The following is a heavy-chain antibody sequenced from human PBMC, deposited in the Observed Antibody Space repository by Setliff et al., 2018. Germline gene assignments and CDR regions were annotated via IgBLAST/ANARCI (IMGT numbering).Heavy chain of an antibody. V-gene: IGHV4-34*01. J-gene: IGHJ3*02. Sequence: SETLSLTCAVYGGSFSGYYWSWIRQPPGKGLEWIGEINHSGSTYYNPSLKSRVTISVDTSKNQFSLKLSSVTAADTAVYYCARRGRGAGRRTDAFDIWGQGTMVTVSS. CDR3: ARRGRGAGRRTDAFDI. CDR2: INHSGST. D-gene: IGHD3-16*01. CDR1: GGSFSGYY.